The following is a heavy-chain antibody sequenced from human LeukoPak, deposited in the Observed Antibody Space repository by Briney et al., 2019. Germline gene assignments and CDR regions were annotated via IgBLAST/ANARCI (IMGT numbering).Heavy chain of an antibody. CDR1: GYTFTSYY. V-gene: IGHV1-46*01. D-gene: IGHD3-3*01. CDR3: ARGLHRITIFRVVINKYRGKGYFDY. J-gene: IGHJ4*02. CDR2: INPSGGST. Sequence: ASVKVSCKASGYTFTSYYMHWVRQAPGQGLEWMGIINPSGGSTSYAQKFQGRVTMTRDTSTSTVYMELSSLRSEDTAVYYCARGLHRITIFRVVINKYRGKGYFDYWGQGTLVTVSS.